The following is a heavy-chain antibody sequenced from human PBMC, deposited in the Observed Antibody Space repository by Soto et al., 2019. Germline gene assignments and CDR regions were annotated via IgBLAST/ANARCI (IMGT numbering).Heavy chain of an antibody. D-gene: IGHD2-15*01. Sequence: QVQLQESGPGLVNPSETLSLTCTVSGGSISSYYWSWMRQPPGKGLEWIGYIYYTGSTDHNPSLKSRVTISLDTSKNQVSLQLTSVTAADTAVYYCAAAPHYWGQGVLVTVSS. V-gene: IGHV4-59*01. CDR3: AAAPHY. CDR1: GGSISSYY. CDR2: IYYTGST. J-gene: IGHJ4*02.